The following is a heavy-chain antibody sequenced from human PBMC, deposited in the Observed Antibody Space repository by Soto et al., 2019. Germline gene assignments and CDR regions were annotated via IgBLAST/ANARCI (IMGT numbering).Heavy chain of an antibody. CDR3: ARGQTGGRWGYYFAY. Sequence: QVQLVQSGAEVKKPGSSVKVSCKASGGTFSSYAISWVRQAPGQGLEWMGGIIPIFGTADYAQKFQGSVTITANEPTSTAYMELSSLRSEDTAVYYCARGQTGGRWGYYFAYWGQGTLVTVSS. CDR1: GGTFSSYA. D-gene: IGHD3-16*01. J-gene: IGHJ4*02. V-gene: IGHV1-69*12. CDR2: IIPIFGTA.